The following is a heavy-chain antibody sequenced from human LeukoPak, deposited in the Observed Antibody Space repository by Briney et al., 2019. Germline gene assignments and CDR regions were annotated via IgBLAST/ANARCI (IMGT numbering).Heavy chain of an antibody. CDR1: GGSISSSSYY. J-gene: IGHJ4*02. CDR2: IYYSGST. CDR3: AISGLLWFGELWVPPDY. V-gene: IGHV4-39*07. Sequence: SETLSLTCTVSGGSISSSSYYWGWIRQPPGKGLEWIGSIYYSGSTYYNPSLKSRVTISVDTSKNQFSLKLSSVTAADTAVYYCAISGLLWFGELWVPPDYWGQGTLVTVSS. D-gene: IGHD3-10*01.